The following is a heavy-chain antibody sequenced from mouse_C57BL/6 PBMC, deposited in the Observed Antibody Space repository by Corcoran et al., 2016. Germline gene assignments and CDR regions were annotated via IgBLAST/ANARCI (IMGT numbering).Heavy chain of an antibody. CDR2: INTYSGVP. D-gene: IGHD2-4*01. CDR1: GYTFTTYG. V-gene: IGHV9-3*01. J-gene: IGHJ3*01. CDR3: ASSYYDYDWFAY. Sequence: QIQLVQSGPELKKPGETVKISCKASGYTFTTYGMSWVKQAPGKGLKWMGWINTYSGVPTYADDFKGRFAFSLETSASTAYLQINNLKNEDTATYFCASSYYDYDWFAYWGQGTLVTVSA.